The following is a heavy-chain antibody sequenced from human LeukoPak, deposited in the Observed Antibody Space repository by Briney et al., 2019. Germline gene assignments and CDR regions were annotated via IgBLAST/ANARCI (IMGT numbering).Heavy chain of an antibody. J-gene: IGHJ4*02. CDR3: MSTSNWGSIIFDQ. D-gene: IGHD7-27*01. CDR2: INPNSGGT. Sequence: GASVKVSCKASGYTFTGYYMHWVRQAPGQGLEWMGWINPNSGGTSYADKFQGRLTMTRDTSISTAYMELRSLRSEDTAVYFCMSTSNWGSIIFDQWGQGTLVTVSS. CDR1: GYTFTGYY. V-gene: IGHV1-2*02.